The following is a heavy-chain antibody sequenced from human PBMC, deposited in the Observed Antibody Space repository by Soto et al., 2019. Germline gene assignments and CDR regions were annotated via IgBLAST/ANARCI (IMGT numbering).Heavy chain of an antibody. J-gene: IGHJ4*02. CDR1: GFTFSNYA. D-gene: IGHD3-22*01. CDR3: AREYYDSSGYYLSQVDY. Sequence: PGGSLRLSCAASGFTFSNYAVTWVRQAPGKGLEWVSTISGSGGSTYYADSVKGRFTISRDNSKNTLYLQMNSLRAEDTAVYYCAREYYDSSGYYLSQVDYWGQGTLVTVSS. CDR2: ISGSGGST. V-gene: IGHV3-23*01.